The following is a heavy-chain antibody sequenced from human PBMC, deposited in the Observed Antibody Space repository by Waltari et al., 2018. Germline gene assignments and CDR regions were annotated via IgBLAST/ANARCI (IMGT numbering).Heavy chain of an antibody. V-gene: IGHV3-9*01. CDR2: ISWNSGGI. D-gene: IGHD3-10*01. Sequence: EVQLVESGGGLAQPGRSLRLSCVGSGFTFDDEAMHWVRQRPGKGLEWVSGISWNSGGIGYADSTRGRFTISRDNAKKSLYLQMQSLRPDDTARYYCVKGGWGFGELYDQHWGQGTLVTVSS. CDR1: GFTFDDEA. CDR3: VKGGWGFGELYDQH. J-gene: IGHJ1*01.